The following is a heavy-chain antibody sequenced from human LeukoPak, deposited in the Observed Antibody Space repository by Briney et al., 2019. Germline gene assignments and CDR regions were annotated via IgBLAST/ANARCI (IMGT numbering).Heavy chain of an antibody. J-gene: IGHJ4*02. Sequence: PSETLSLTCTVSGRSISSGGYYWSWIRQHPGKGLEWIGYIYYSGSTYYNPSLKSRVTISLDTSKNQFSLKLNSVTAADTALYYCARGQPYYFDYWGQGILVTVSS. CDR3: ARGQPYYFDY. CDR2: IYYSGST. D-gene: IGHD1-14*01. CDR1: GRSISSGGYY. V-gene: IGHV4-31*03.